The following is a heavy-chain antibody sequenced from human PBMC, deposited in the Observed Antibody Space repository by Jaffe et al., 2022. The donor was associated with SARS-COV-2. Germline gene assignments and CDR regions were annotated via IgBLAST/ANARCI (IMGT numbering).Heavy chain of an antibody. CDR3: AKDLDDGGTYHPNWFGP. V-gene: IGHV3-23*01. D-gene: IGHD4-17*01. CDR2: ISGSGGST. Sequence: EVQLLESGGGLVQPGGSLRLSCAASGFTFSSYVMTWVRQAPGKGLEWVSAISGSGGSTFYTDSVKGRFTISRDNSKDTLYLQMDSLRVEDTAVYYCAKDLDDGGTYHPNWFGPWGQGTLVTVSS. CDR1: GFTFSSYV. J-gene: IGHJ5*02.